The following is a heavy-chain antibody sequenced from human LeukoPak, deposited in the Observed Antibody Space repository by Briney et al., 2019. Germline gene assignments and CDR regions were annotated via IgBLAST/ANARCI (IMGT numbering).Heavy chain of an antibody. CDR1: GDSISSSDYH. CDR3: ARGRYNSKTDFDY. CDR2: IHSSGNI. Sequence: SETLSLTCTVSGDSISSSDYHWGWIRQPPGKGLEWIGSIHSSGNIYYNPSLKSRVTISLDTSNNQFSLRLFSVSAADTAVYYCARGRYNSKTDFDYWGQGTLVTVSS. J-gene: IGHJ4*02. V-gene: IGHV4-39*07. D-gene: IGHD3-16*02.